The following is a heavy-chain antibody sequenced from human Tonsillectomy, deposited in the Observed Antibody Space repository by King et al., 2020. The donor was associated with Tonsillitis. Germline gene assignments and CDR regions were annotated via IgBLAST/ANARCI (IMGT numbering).Heavy chain of an antibody. Sequence: QLVQSGGGLVQPGGSLRLSCAASGFTFSSFWMSWVRRAPGKGLDLVANIKEDGSEKYYVDSVKGRFTISRDNAKNSLYLQMNSLRAEDTAVYYCARSGDPYYYDTSGYCFDYWGQGTLVTVSS. CDR2: IKEDGSEK. CDR1: GFTFSSFW. J-gene: IGHJ4*02. V-gene: IGHV3-7*01. CDR3: ARSGDPYYYDTSGYCFDY. D-gene: IGHD3-22*01.